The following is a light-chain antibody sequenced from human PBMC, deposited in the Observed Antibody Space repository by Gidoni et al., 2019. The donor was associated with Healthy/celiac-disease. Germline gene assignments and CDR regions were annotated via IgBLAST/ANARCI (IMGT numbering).Light chain of an antibody. CDR2: DAS. V-gene: IGKV3-11*01. CDR3: QQRGNWPLT. CDR1: QSVSSQ. Sequence: IVLTQSPATLSLPPGARATLSCRASQSVSSQLSWYQQKPGQAPRLLIYDASHRATGIPVRFSGSGSGTDFTITISSLEPEDFAVYYCQQRGNWPLTFGGGTKVEI. J-gene: IGKJ4*01.